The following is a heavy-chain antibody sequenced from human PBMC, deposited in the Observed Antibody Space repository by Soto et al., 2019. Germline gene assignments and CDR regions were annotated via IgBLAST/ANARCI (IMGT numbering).Heavy chain of an antibody. Sequence: GGSLRLSCAASGFTFSSYGMHWVRQAPGKGLEWVAVIWYDGSNKYYADSVKGRFTISRDNSKNTLYLQMNSLRAEDTAVYYCAVAAGTRYYYYYGMDVWGQGTTVTVSS. CDR2: IWYDGSNK. V-gene: IGHV3-33*01. D-gene: IGHD6-13*01. J-gene: IGHJ6*02. CDR3: AVAAGTRYYYYYGMDV. CDR1: GFTFSSYG.